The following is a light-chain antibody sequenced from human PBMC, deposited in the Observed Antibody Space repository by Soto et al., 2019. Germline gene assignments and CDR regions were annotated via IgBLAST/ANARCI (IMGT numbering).Light chain of an antibody. J-gene: IGLJ2*01. CDR1: NIGIKS. CDR2: DDS. Sequence: SSELTQAPSVSVAPGQTARITCGGNNIGIKSIHWYQQKPGQAPVLVVYDDSDRPSGIPERFSGSNSGNAATLTISRVEAGDEADYFCQVWDSSSDHAVFGGGTKLTVL. CDR3: QVWDSSSDHAV. V-gene: IGLV3-21*02.